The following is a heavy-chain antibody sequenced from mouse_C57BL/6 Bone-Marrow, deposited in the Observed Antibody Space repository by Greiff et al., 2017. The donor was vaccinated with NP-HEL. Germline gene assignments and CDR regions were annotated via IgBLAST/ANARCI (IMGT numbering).Heavy chain of an antibody. CDR2: IYPRSGNT. J-gene: IGHJ3*01. CDR1: GYTFTSYG. V-gene: IGHV1-81*01. CDR3: ARPYYSKKAWFAY. Sequence: QVQLQQSGAELARPGASVKLSCKASGYTFTSYGISWVKQRTGQGLEWIGEIYPRSGNTYYNEKFKGKATLTADKSSSTAYMELRSLTSEDSAVYFCARPYYSKKAWFAYRGQGTLVTVSA. D-gene: IGHD2-5*01.